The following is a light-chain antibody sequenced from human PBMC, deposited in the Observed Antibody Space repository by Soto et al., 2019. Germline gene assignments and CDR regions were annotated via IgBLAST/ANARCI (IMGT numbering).Light chain of an antibody. CDR1: SSDVGYYDL. Sequence: QSALTQPASVSGSPGQSITISCAGTSSDVGYYDLVSWYQQHPGKAPKLIIFEVTQRPSGISDRFSASKSGFTASLTISGLQPEDEAVYFCCIYAGHVPKFGGGTKLTVL. V-gene: IGLV2-23*02. J-gene: IGLJ3*02. CDR3: CIYAGHVPK. CDR2: EVT.